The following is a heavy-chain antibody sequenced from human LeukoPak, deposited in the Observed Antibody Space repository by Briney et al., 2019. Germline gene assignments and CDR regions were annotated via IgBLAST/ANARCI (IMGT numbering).Heavy chain of an antibody. D-gene: IGHD6-13*01. Sequence: PSETLSLACTVSGGSISSYYWSWIRQPAGKGLEWIGRIYTSGATNYNPSLKSRVTMSVDTSKNQFSLKLSSVTAADTAVYYCARDKSGSSWYGYWFDPWGQGTLVTVSS. J-gene: IGHJ5*02. CDR3: ARDKSGSSWYGYWFDP. CDR1: GGSISSYY. CDR2: IYTSGAT. V-gene: IGHV4-4*07.